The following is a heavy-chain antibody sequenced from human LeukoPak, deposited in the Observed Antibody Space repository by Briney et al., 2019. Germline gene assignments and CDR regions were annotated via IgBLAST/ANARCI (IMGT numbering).Heavy chain of an antibody. Sequence: PSETLSLTCTVSGGSISSSSYYWGWIRQPPGKGLDWIGSIYYTGSTYYNPSLKSRVTISVDTSKKQFSLRLNSVTAADTAMYYCARHFEFGETTGSDYWGQGTLVTVSS. CDR2: IYYTGST. CDR3: ARHFEFGETTGSDY. CDR1: GGSISSSSYY. J-gene: IGHJ4*02. V-gene: IGHV4-39*01. D-gene: IGHD3-10*01.